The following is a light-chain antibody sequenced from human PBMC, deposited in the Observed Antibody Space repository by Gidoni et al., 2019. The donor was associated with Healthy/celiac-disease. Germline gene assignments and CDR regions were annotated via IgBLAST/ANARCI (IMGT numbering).Light chain of an antibody. CDR2: AAS. J-gene: IGKJ2*01. CDR1: QSISSY. Sequence: IQLTQSPSSLSASVGDRVTITCRASQSISSYLNWYQQNPGKAPKLLIYAASSLQSGVPSRFSGSGSGTDFTLTISSLQPEDFATYYCQQSYSTPPTFGQGTKLEIK. CDR3: QQSYSTPPT. V-gene: IGKV1-39*01.